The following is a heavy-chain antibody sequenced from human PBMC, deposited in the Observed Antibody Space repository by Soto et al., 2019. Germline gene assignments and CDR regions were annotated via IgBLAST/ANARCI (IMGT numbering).Heavy chain of an antibody. J-gene: IGHJ4*02. CDR3: PHIVVAGLGYYFDY. CDR2: IYWDDDK. D-gene: IGHD6-19*01. V-gene: IGHV2-5*02. Sequence: QITLKESGPTLVKPTQTLTLTCTFSGFSLSSTRMAVGWIRQPPGKALEWLALIYWDDDKRYSPFLKSRLTITKDSSKNQVVLTMSNMDPVDTARYYFPHIVVAGLGYYFDYWGQGTLVTVSS. CDR1: GFSLSSTRMA.